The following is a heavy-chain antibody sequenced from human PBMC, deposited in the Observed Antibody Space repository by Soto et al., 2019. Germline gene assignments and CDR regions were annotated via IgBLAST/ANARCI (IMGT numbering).Heavy chain of an antibody. CDR1: GGSINNHY. CDR2: IYYSGST. J-gene: IGHJ4*02. V-gene: IGHV4-59*11. Sequence: SETLPLTCTVSGGSINNHYWSWIRQPPGQGLEWIGYIYYSGSTNYNPSLKSRVTMSVDTSKNQFSLKLSSLTAADTAIYYCARANWFFDYWGQGTLVTVSS. CDR3: ARANWFFDY. D-gene: IGHD7-27*01.